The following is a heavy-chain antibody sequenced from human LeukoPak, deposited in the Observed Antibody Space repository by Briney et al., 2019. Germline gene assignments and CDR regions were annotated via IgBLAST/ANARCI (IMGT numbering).Heavy chain of an antibody. CDR1: GFTFSDYY. J-gene: IGHJ4*02. CDR2: INSDGSST. CDR3: ARVLLGPTMFDC. Sequence: GGSLTLYYAASGFTFSDYYMIWIRQAPGKGLVWVSRINSDGSSTSYADSVKGRFTISRDNAKNTLYMQMNSLRAEDTAVYYCARVLLGPTMFDCWGEGTLVTVSS. V-gene: IGHV3-74*01. D-gene: IGHD1-26*01.